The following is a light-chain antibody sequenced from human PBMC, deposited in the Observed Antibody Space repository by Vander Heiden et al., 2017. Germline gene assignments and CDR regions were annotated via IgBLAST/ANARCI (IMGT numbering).Light chain of an antibody. CDR3: QQSDSTPRT. J-gene: IGKJ1*01. V-gene: IGKV1-39*01. Sequence: DIQMTQSPSSLSASVGDRVTITCRASQSVTTYLNWYQQKPGKPPNLLIYTASSLQSGVPSRFSGSGSGTDFTLTISSLQPEDFATYYCQQSDSTPRTFGQGTKVEIK. CDR1: QSVTTY. CDR2: TAS.